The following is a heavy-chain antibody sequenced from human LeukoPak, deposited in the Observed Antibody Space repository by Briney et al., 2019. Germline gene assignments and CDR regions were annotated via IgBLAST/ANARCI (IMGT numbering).Heavy chain of an antibody. J-gene: IGHJ4*02. D-gene: IGHD3-22*01. CDR2: ISGYNGHT. CDR3: ARAGHRRYYYDGGYDF. CDR1: GYTFTSYG. Sequence: ASVKVSCKASGYTFTSYGISWVRQAPGQGLEWVGWISGYNGHTNYAQKLQGRVTMTTDTSTSTAYMELRSLRSDDTAVYYCARAGHRRYYYDGGYDFWGQGTLVTVSS. V-gene: IGHV1-18*01.